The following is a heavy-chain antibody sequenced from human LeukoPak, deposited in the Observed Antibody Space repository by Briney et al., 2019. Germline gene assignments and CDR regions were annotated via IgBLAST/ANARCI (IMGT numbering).Heavy chain of an antibody. J-gene: IGHJ6*02. V-gene: IGHV3-20*04. CDR2: INWNGGST. CDR3: ARGPAPPFQYYGMDV. Sequence: GGSLRLSCAASGFTFDDFGMNWVGQVPGKGLEWVSGINWNGGSTGYADSVKGRFTISRDNAKNFLHLQMHSLRAEDTALYYCARGPAPPFQYYGMDVWGQGTTVTVSS. CDR1: GFTFDDFG.